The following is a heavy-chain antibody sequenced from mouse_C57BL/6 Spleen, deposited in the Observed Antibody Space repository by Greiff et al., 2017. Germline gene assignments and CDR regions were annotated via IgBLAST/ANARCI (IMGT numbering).Heavy chain of an antibody. J-gene: IGHJ4*01. D-gene: IGHD2-4*01. V-gene: IGHV1-52*01. Sequence: QVQLQQPGAELVRPGSSVKLSCKASGYTFTSYWMHWVKQRPIQGLEWIGNIDPSDSETHYNQKFQDKATLTVDKSSSTAYMQLRSLTSEDSAVYYCARRGYDYYYAMDYWGQGTSVTVSS. CDR3: ARRGYDYYYAMDY. CDR2: IDPSDSET. CDR1: GYTFTSYW.